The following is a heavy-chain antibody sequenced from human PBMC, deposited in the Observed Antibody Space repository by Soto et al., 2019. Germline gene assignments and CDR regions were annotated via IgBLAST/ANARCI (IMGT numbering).Heavy chain of an antibody. CDR3: AKESCYDFDP. CDR1: GFTFSSYG. V-gene: IGHV3-30*18. D-gene: IGHD5-12*01. J-gene: IGHJ5*02. Sequence: QVQLVESGGGVVKPGRSLRLSCEVSGFTFSSYGMHWVHQAPGKGLEWVTRISNDGSDTKYSGSVKGRFAVTRDNSKNTLYLQMNSLRPEDTAVYYCAKESCYDFDPWGQGALVTVSS. CDR2: ISNDGSDT.